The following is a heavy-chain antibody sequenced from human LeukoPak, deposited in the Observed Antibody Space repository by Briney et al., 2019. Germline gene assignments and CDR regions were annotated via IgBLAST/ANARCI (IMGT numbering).Heavy chain of an antibody. CDR1: GFTFSSYW. CDR3: ARPRRPYYYDSSGLDYYYMDV. CDR2: INTDGSST. V-gene: IGHV3-74*01. D-gene: IGHD3-22*01. Sequence: PGGSLRLSCAASGFTFSSYWMHRVRQAPGKGLVWVSRINTDGSSTSYADSVKGRFTISRDNAKNTLHLQMNSVRAEDTAVYYCARPRRPYYYDSSGLDYYYMDVWGKGTTVTVSS. J-gene: IGHJ6*03.